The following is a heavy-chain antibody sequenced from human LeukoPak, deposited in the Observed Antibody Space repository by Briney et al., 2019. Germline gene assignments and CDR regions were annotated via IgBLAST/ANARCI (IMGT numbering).Heavy chain of an antibody. D-gene: IGHD3-16*02. Sequence: GGSLRLSCAASGFTFSSYSMNWVRQAPGKGLEWVSYISSSGSTIYYADSVKGRFTISRDNAKNSLYLQMNSLRAEDTAVYYCARDVRYRFEKKGNWFDPWGQGTLVTVSS. CDR1: GFTFSSYS. CDR3: ARDVRYRFEKKGNWFDP. V-gene: IGHV3-48*04. J-gene: IGHJ5*02. CDR2: ISSSGSTI.